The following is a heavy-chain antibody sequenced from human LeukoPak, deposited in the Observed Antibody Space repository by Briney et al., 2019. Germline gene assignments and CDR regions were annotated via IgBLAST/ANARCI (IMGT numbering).Heavy chain of an antibody. V-gene: IGHV1-46*03. CDR1: GYTFTSYY. J-gene: IGHJ4*02. Sequence: ASVKVSCKASGYTFTSYYMLWLRQAPGQGLEWMGIINPSGGSTGYAQKFQGRVTMTRDTSTSTVYMELSSLRSEDTAVYYCATGRGSYYEDWGQGTLVTVSS. CDR2: INPSGGST. D-gene: IGHD1-26*01. CDR3: ATGRGSYYED.